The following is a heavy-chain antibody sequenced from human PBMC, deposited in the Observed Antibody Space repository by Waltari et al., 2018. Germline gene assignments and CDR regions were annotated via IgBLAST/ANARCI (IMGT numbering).Heavy chain of an antibody. J-gene: IGHJ6*02. CDR1: GGTFSSYA. D-gene: IGHD2-21*01. CDR3: ARDRRLDFPIKYYYYGMDV. Sequence: QVQLVQSGAEVKKPGSSVKVSCKASGGTFSSYAISWVRQAPGQGLEWMGGIIPIFGTANYAQKCQGRVTITADESTSTAYMELSSLRSEDTAVYYCARDRRLDFPIKYYYYGMDVWGQGTTVTVSS. V-gene: IGHV1-69*13. CDR2: IIPIFGTA.